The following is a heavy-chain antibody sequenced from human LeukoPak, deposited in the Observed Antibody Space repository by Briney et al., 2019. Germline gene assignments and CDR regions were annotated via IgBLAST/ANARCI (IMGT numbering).Heavy chain of an antibody. CDR2: ISGSGGST. Sequence: GGSLRLSCAASGFTFSSYAMSWVRQAPGKGLEWVSAISGSGGSTYYADSVKGRFTISRDNSKNTLYLQMSSLRAEDTAVYYCARDGYDGSGSYYNADAFDFWGQGTTVTVSS. D-gene: IGHD3-10*01. CDR3: ARDGYDGSGSYYNADAFDF. CDR1: GFTFSSYA. V-gene: IGHV3-23*01. J-gene: IGHJ3*01.